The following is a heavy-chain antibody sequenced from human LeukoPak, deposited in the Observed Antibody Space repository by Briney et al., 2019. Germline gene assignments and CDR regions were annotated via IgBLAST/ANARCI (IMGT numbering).Heavy chain of an antibody. CDR3: AAERYTYGCCWFDP. CDR2: IILGSGNT. J-gene: IGHJ5*02. V-gene: IGHV1-58*01. Sequence: ASVKVSCKASGFTFSTSTVQWVRQARGQRLEWVGWIILGSGNTRYAQNYQERVTISRDMSTSTVYMELNSLRSEDTAVYYCAAERYTYGCCWFDPWGQGTLVTVSS. D-gene: IGHD1-14*01. CDR1: GFTFSTST.